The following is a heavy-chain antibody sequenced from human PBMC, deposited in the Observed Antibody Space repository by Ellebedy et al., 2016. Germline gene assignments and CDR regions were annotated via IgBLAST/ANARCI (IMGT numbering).Heavy chain of an antibody. D-gene: IGHD5-12*01. J-gene: IGHJ4*02. V-gene: IGHV3-23*01. Sequence: GGSLRLXXAASGFTFSSHAMNWVRQVPGTGLEWVSTISGSGGNTYYAGSVKGRFTISRDNAKNSLYLQMNSLRAEDTAVYYCARDLRGYNGYQDYWGQGTLVTVSS. CDR2: ISGSGGNT. CDR1: GFTFSSHA. CDR3: ARDLRGYNGYQDY.